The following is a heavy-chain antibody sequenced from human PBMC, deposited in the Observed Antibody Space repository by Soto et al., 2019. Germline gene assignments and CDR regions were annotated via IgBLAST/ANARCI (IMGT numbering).Heavy chain of an antibody. CDR1: GGSITSSSYY. D-gene: IGHD4-17*01. CDR2: IYYSGRS. Sequence: ETLSLTCTVSGGSITSSSYYWGWIRQPPGKGLEWIGGIYYSGRSYYNPSLKSRVTMSVDTSKNQFSLTLNSVTAADAAVYYCARQRTTVVTQAYFDHWGQGTLVTVSS. J-gene: IGHJ4*02. V-gene: IGHV4-39*01. CDR3: ARQRTTVVTQAYFDH.